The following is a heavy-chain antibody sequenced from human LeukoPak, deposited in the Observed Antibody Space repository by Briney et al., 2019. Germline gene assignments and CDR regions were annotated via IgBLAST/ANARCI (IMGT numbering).Heavy chain of an antibody. CDR3: ARETLRRDFWSGYRNYWFDP. J-gene: IGHJ5*02. Sequence: PSETLSLTCTVSGSSISSYYWSWIRQPPGKGLEWIGYIYYSGSTNYNPSLKSRVTISVDTSKNQFSLKLSSVTAADTAVYYCARETLRRDFWSGYRNYWFDPWGQGTLVTVSS. V-gene: IGHV4-59*12. D-gene: IGHD3-3*01. CDR2: IYYSGST. CDR1: GSSISSYY.